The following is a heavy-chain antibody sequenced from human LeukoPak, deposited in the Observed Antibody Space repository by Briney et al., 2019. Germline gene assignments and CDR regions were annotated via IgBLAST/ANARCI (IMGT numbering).Heavy chain of an antibody. CDR3: ASSYGDYPDY. CDR1: GFTFDNYG. V-gene: IGHV3-20*04. Sequence: PGGSLRLSCAASGFTFDNYGLSWVRQAPGKGLEWVSGINWNGGSIGYADSVKGRFAISRDNAKNSLYLQMNSLRAEDTAVYYCASSYGDYPDYWGQGTLVTVSS. CDR2: INWNGGSI. D-gene: IGHD4-17*01. J-gene: IGHJ4*02.